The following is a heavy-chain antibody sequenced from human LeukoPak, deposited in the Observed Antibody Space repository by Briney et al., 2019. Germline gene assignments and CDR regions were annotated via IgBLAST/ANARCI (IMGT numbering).Heavy chain of an antibody. D-gene: IGHD1-14*01. Sequence: SETLSLTCTVSGGSISSYCWSWIRQPPGKGLEWIGYIYYSGSTNYNPSLKSRVTISVDTSKNQFSLKLSSVTAADTAVYYCARHLTGFSEYYFDYWGQGTLVTVSS. CDR3: ARHLTGFSEYYFDY. J-gene: IGHJ4*02. CDR2: IYYSGST. V-gene: IGHV4-59*08. CDR1: GGSISSYC.